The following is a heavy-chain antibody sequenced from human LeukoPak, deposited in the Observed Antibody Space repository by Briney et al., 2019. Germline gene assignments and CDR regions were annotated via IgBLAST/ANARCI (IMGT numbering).Heavy chain of an antibody. CDR2: ISGSASSI. D-gene: IGHD3-22*01. Sequence: AGGSLRLSCAASGFKFSSFAMNWVRQAPGKGLEWVSSISGSASSIYYADSVKGRFTVSRDSSKNTLFLQMNSLTAEDTAIYYCAKCDNYYDSSGQGGVDYWGQGTLVTVSS. J-gene: IGHJ4*02. V-gene: IGHV3-23*01. CDR1: GFKFSSFA. CDR3: AKCDNYYDSSGQGGVDY.